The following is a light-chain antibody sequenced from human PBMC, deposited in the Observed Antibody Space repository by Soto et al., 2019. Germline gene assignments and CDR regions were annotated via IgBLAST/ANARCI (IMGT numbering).Light chain of an antibody. CDR2: DVS. V-gene: IGLV2-14*01. Sequence: QSVLTQPASVSGSPGQSITISCTGTSSDVGGYNYVSWYQQHPGKAPKLMIYDVSNRPSGVSNRFSGSKSGNTASLTISGLQAEDEYDYYCSSYTSSSPYVFGTGTKVXVL. CDR3: SSYTSSSPYV. J-gene: IGLJ1*01. CDR1: SSDVGGYNY.